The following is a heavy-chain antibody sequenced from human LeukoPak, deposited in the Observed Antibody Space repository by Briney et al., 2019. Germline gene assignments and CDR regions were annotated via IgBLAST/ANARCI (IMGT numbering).Heavy chain of an antibody. CDR3: ARDRGYCSSTSCWPNWFDP. J-gene: IGHJ5*02. D-gene: IGHD2-2*01. CDR1: GYTFTGYY. Sequence: GASVKVSCKASGYTFTGYYMHWVRQAPGQGLEWMGRINPNSGGTNYAQKFQGRVTMTRDTSISTAYMELSRLRSDDTAVYYCARDRGYCSSTSCWPNWFDPWGQGTLVTVS. V-gene: IGHV1-2*06. CDR2: INPNSGGT.